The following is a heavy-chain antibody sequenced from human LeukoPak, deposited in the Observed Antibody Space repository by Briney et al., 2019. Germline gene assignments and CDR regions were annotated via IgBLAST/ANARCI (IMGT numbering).Heavy chain of an antibody. CDR3: ARESIAVAGAPFDY. CDR2: ISDSGVYT. CDR1: GFTFSSYA. V-gene: IGHV3-21*01. Sequence: GASLRLSCAASGFTFSSYAMSWVRQAPGKGLEWVSSISDSGVYTYYADSVKGRFTISRDNAKNSLYLQMNSLRAEDTAVYYCARESIAVAGAPFDYWGQGTLVTVSS. J-gene: IGHJ4*02. D-gene: IGHD6-19*01.